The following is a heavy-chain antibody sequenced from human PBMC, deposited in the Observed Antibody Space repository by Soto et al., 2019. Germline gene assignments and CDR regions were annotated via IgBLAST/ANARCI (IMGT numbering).Heavy chain of an antibody. CDR2: IYYSGST. V-gene: IGHV4-39*01. D-gene: IGHD4-4*01. CDR3: ARLGTHDYILRGHFDS. CDR1: GGSISSSSSY. Sequence: SETLSLTCTVSGGSISSSSSYWGWIRQPPGKGLEWIGSIYYSGSTYYNPSLKSRVNILQDTSKNQFSLNLTSMTAADTAVYYCARLGTHDYILRGHFDSWGQGTLVTVSS. J-gene: IGHJ4*02.